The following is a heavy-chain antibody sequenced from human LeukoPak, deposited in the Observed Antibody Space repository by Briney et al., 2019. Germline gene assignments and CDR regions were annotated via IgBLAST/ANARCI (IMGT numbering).Heavy chain of an antibody. Sequence: GASVKVSCKASGYTFTSYGISWVRQAPGQGLEWMGWISAYNGNTNYAQKLQGRVTMTTDASTSTAYMELRSLRSDDTAVYYCAGAPPRGSSRSFDAFDIWGQGTMVTVSS. V-gene: IGHV1-18*01. CDR2: ISAYNGNT. CDR3: AGAPPRGSSRSFDAFDI. CDR1: GYTFTSYG. D-gene: IGHD6-6*01. J-gene: IGHJ3*02.